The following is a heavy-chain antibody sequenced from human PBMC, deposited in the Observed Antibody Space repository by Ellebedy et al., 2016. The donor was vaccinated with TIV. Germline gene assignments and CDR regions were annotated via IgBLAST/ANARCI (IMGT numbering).Heavy chain of an antibody. CDR1: GFTFSNFA. D-gene: IGHD5-18*01. Sequence: PGGSLRLSCAASGFTFSNFAMSWVRQAPGKGLAWVSGIVGGGAERYADSVKGRFTISRDNSKNTVDLQMKSLRDEDTAVYFCAKDRTAGDGYWVFDSWGQGTLVTVSS. V-gene: IGHV3-23*01. J-gene: IGHJ4*02. CDR3: AKDRTAGDGYWVFDS. CDR2: IVGGGA.